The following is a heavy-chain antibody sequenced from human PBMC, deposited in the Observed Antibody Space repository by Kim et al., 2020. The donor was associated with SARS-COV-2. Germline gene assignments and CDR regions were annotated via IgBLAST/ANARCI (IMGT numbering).Heavy chain of an antibody. V-gene: IGHV3-33*01. CDR3: ARVPYSSSCLDY. J-gene: IGHJ4*02. Sequence: YYADSVKGRFTISRDNSKNTLYLQMNSLRAEDTAVYYCARVPYSSSCLDYWGQGTLVTVSS. D-gene: IGHD6-13*01.